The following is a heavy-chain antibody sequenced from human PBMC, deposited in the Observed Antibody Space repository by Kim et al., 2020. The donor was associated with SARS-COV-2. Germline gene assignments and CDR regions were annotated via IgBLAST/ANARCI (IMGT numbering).Heavy chain of an antibody. CDR1: GGSISSSSYY. CDR2: IYYSGST. Sequence: SETLSLTCTVSGGSISSSSYYWGWIRQPPGKGLEWIGSIYYSGSTYYNPSLKSRVTISVDTSKNQFSLKLSSVTAADTAVYYCARIDLGTAGYGMDVWGQGTTVTVSS. V-gene: IGHV4-39*01. J-gene: IGHJ6*02. CDR3: ARIDLGTAGYGMDV. D-gene: IGHD3-10*01.